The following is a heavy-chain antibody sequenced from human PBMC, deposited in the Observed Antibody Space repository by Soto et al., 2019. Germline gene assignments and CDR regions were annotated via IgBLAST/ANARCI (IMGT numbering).Heavy chain of an antibody. J-gene: IGHJ2*01. D-gene: IGHD7-27*01. V-gene: IGHV4-34*01. Sequence: SETLSLTCAVYGGSFSGYYWSWIRQPPGKGLEWIGEINHSGSTNYNPSLKSRVTISVDTSKNQFSLKLSSVTAADTAVYYCAREHLGTGSETGYFDLWGRGTLVTVSS. CDR3: AREHLGTGSETGYFDL. CDR2: INHSGST. CDR1: GGSFSGYY.